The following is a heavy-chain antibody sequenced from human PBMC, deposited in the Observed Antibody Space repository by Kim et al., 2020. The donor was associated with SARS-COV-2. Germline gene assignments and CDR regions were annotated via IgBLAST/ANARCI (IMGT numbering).Heavy chain of an antibody. V-gene: IGHV3-11*01. D-gene: IGHD3-9*01. CDR3: ARPHNYYDILTGFYYFDY. CDR2: ISSSGSTI. J-gene: IGHJ4*02. Sequence: GGSLRLSCAASGFTFSDYYMSWIRQAPGKGLEWVSYISSSGSTIYYADSVKGRFTISRDNAKNSLYLQMNSLRAEDTAVYYCARPHNYYDILTGFYYFDYWGQGTLVTVSS. CDR1: GFTFSDYY.